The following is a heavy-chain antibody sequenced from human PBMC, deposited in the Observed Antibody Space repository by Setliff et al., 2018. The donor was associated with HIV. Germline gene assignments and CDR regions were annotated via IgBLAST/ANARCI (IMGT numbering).Heavy chain of an antibody. D-gene: IGHD1-26*01. CDR1: GGSISNYY. CDR2: ISYTGTT. V-gene: IGHV4-59*12. J-gene: IGHJ4*02. Sequence: SETLSLTCTVSGGSISNYYWSWIRQPPGKGLEWIGYISYTGTTKYNPSLKSRVTISVDTSKNQFSLNLNSVTAADTAVYYCARLGAEDFSDYFDYWGQGILVTVSS. CDR3: ARLGAEDFSDYFDY.